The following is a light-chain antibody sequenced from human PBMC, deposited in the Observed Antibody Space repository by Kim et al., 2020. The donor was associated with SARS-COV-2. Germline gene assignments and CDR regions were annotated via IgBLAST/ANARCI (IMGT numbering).Light chain of an antibody. V-gene: IGKV3-15*01. Sequence: GERATLSCRASQGVRSSLAWYQQRPGQAPRLLIYGAYGASTRATGIPARFSGSGSGTDFTLTISSLQSEDFAVYYCQQYSVWPLTFGGGTKVDIK. CDR1: QGVRSS. CDR3: QQYSVWPLT. CDR2: GAYGAS. J-gene: IGKJ4*01.